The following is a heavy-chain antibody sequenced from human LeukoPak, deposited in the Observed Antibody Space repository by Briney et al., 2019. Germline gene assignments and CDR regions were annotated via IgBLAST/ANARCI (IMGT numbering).Heavy chain of an antibody. CDR1: GGSFSGYY. D-gene: IGHD3-22*01. CDR2: INHSGST. V-gene: IGHV4-34*01. Sequence: IPSETPSLTCAVYGGSFSGYYWSWIRQPPGKGLEWIGEINHSGSTNYNPSLKSRVTISVDTSKNQFSLKLSSVTAADTAVYYCARGLHYYDSSGYPYFDYWGQGTLVTVSS. J-gene: IGHJ4*02. CDR3: ARGLHYYDSSGYPYFDY.